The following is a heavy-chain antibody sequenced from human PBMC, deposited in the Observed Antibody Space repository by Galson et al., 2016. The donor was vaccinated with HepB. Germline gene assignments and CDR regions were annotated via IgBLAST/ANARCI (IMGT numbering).Heavy chain of an antibody. Sequence: SLRLSCAASGFTFSSYWMHWVRQAPGKGLEWVSRINSDGSDTTYADSVKGRFTTSRDNAKNTLYLQMASLRAEDTAVYYCAKGFCISTSCYAGLAGYHYMDVWGKGTTVTVSS. CDR3: AKGFCISTSCYAGLAGYHYMDV. V-gene: IGHV3-74*03. J-gene: IGHJ6*03. CDR2: INSDGSDT. D-gene: IGHD2-2*01. CDR1: GFTFSSYW.